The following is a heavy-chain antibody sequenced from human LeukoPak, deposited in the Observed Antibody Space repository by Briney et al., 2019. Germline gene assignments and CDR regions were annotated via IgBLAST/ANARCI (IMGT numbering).Heavy chain of an antibody. D-gene: IGHD1-26*01. CDR1: GFTFSNYA. J-gene: IGHJ3*02. Sequence: GGSLRLSCAASGFTFSNYAMSWVRQAPGKGLEWVSVISGSGGSTYYADSVKGRFTISRDNSKNTLYLQMNSLRAEDTAVYYSAKDPLLDAFDIWGQGTMVTVSS. CDR2: ISGSGGST. V-gene: IGHV3-23*01. CDR3: AKDPLLDAFDI.